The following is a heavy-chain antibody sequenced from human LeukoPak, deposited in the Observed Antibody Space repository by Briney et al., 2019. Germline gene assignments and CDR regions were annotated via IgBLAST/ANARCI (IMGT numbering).Heavy chain of an antibody. J-gene: IGHJ6*02. V-gene: IGHV3-11*01. CDR2: ISSGGTTI. Sequence: PGGSLRLSCAAPGFTFSDYYMSWIRQAPGKGLECISYISSGGTTIYYANSVKGRFTISRDNAKNSLFLQMNSLRAEDTAVYYCARDPGDFYYYAMDVWGQGTTVTVSS. CDR3: ARDPGDFYYYAMDV. CDR1: GFTFSDYY. D-gene: IGHD2-8*02.